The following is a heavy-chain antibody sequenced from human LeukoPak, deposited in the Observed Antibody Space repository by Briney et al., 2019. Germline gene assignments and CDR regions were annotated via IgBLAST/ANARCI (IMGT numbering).Heavy chain of an antibody. CDR1: GCSISSGDYY. CDR2: IYYSGST. J-gene: IGHJ4*02. Sequence: PSETLSLTCTVSGCSISSGDYYWSWIRQPPGEGLEWIGYIYYSGSTYYNPSLKSRVTISVDTSKNQFSLKLSSVTAADTAVYYCARGFYCSSTSCYISDYYFDYWGQGTLVTVSS. D-gene: IGHD2-2*02. CDR3: ARGFYCSSTSCYISDYYFDY. V-gene: IGHV4-30-4*08.